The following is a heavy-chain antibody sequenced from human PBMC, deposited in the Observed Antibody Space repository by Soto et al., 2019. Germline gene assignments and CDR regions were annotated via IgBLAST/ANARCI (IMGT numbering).Heavy chain of an antibody. Sequence: ASVKVSCKASGYTFTGYYMHWVRQAPGQGLEWMGWINPNSGGTNYAQKFQGWVTMTRDTSISTAYMELSRLRSDDTAVYYCARDTRRTQTVGATPVGYYGMDVWGQGTTVTVSS. CDR2: INPNSGGT. D-gene: IGHD1-26*01. CDR1: GYTFTGYY. J-gene: IGHJ6*02. CDR3: ARDTRRTQTVGATPVGYYGMDV. V-gene: IGHV1-2*04.